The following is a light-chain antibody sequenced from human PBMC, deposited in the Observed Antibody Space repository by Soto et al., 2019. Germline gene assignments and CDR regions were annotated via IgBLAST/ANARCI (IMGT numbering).Light chain of an antibody. V-gene: IGLV1-40*01. J-gene: IGLJ3*02. CDR1: SCNVGAGYY. CDR3: WSYATSMTGV. CDR2: DDN. Sequence: QSVLTQPPSVSGAPGQRVTISCTGTSCNVGAGYYVHWYQQLPGKAPKLLIYDDNNRPSGVADRFFGSKSGNSASLAITGLQSEDEAGYYCWSYATSMTGVFGGGTKVTVL.